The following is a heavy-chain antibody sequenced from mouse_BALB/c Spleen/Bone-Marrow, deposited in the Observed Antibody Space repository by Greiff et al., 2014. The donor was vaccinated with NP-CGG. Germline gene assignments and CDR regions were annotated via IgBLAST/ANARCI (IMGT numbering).Heavy chain of an antibody. D-gene: IGHD1-1*01. CDR3: ATSYYYAGSRGNS. V-gene: IGHV1S81*02. Sequence: QVQLKGSGAELVKPGASVKLSCKASGYTFTSYWVHWGKLRPGQGFEWIGEINPSNGGANYNERFKRKATLTVDKSSSTAYMQLSSLTSEDSAVYYCATSYYYAGSRGNSWGQGTTLTVSS. J-gene: IGHJ2*01. CDR2: INPSNGGA. CDR1: GYTFTSYW.